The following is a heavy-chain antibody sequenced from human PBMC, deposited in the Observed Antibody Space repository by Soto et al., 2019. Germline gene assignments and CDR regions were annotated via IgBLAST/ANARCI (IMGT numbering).Heavy chain of an antibody. CDR1: GFTFSSYG. J-gene: IGHJ4*02. V-gene: IGHV3-33*01. D-gene: IGHD6-13*01. Sequence: GGSLRLSCAASGFTFSSYGRHWVRQAPGKGLEWVAGIWYDGSNKYYADSVKGRFTICRDNSKNTLYRQINSLRAEDTAVYYCARDFASSSWYEYYFEYWGQGTLVTACS. CDR2: IWYDGSNK. CDR3: ARDFASSSWYEYYFEY.